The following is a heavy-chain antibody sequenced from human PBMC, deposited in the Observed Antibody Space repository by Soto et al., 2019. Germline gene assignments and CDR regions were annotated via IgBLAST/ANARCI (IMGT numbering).Heavy chain of an antibody. CDR2: IYTSGSN. D-gene: IGHD6-6*01. J-gene: IGHJ6*02. Sequence: PSETLSLTCTVPGGSISSYYWSWIRQPAGKGLEWIGRIYTSGSNNYNPSLKSRVTMSVDTSKNQFSLKLSSVTAADTAVYYCASRTIAARRYGMDVWGQGTTVTASS. CDR1: GGSISSYY. CDR3: ASRTIAARRYGMDV. V-gene: IGHV4-4*07.